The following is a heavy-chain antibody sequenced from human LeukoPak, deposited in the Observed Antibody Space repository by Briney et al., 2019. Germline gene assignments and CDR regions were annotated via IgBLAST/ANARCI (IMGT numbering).Heavy chain of an antibody. CDR1: GFTFSDYY. V-gene: IGHV3-11*01. D-gene: IGHD2-21*02. J-gene: IGHJ6*02. Sequence: GGSLRLSCAASGFTFSDYYMSWIRQAPGKGLEWISYINTSGSTIYYADSVKGRFTISRDNAKNSLYLQMNSLRPEDTAVYYCATRVYCGGDCYSSHGMDVWGPGTTVTVSS. CDR2: INTSGSTI. CDR3: ATRVYCGGDCYSSHGMDV.